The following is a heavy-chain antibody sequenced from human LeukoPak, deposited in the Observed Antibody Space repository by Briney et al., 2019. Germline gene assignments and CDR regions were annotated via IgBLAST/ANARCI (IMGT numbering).Heavy chain of an antibody. J-gene: IGHJ3*02. V-gene: IGHV3-21*01. CDR1: GFTFSSYS. CDR2: ISSSSSYI. D-gene: IGHD3-10*01. CDR3: ARGLGSGRHAFDI. Sequence: GGSLRLSCAASGFTFSSYSMNWVRQAPGKGLEWVSYISSSSSYIDYADSVKGRFTISRDNAKNSLYLQMNSLRAEDTAMYYCARGLGSGRHAFDIWGQGTMVTVSS.